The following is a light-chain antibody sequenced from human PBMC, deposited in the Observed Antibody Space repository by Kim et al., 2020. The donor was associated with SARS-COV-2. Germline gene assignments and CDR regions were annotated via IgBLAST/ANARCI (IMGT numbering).Light chain of an antibody. CDR1: NIGSKN. J-gene: IGLJ3*02. CDR3: QVWDSSTDHWV. CDR2: RDS. V-gene: IGLV3-9*01. Sequence: SYELTQPLSVSVALGQTARITCGGNNIGSKNVHWYQQKPGQAPVLVIYRDSNRPSGIPERFSGSNSGNTATLTISRAQAGDEADYYCQVWDSSTDHWVFGGGTQLTVL.